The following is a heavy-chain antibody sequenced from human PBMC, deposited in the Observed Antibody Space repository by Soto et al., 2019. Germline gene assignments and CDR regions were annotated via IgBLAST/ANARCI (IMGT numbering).Heavy chain of an antibody. V-gene: IGHV3-21*01. Sequence: GRSLRLSCAAAGFTFRSLTMNWVRQAPGKGLEWVSTISSNSAYIYYTDALRGRFTISRDNAKNSLHLQMNSLRAEDTAVYYCTRDASRESSARGWFDPWGPGTLVTASS. CDR1: GFTFRSLT. CDR2: ISSNSAYI. J-gene: IGHJ5*02. CDR3: TRDASRESSARGWFDP. D-gene: IGHD6-25*01.